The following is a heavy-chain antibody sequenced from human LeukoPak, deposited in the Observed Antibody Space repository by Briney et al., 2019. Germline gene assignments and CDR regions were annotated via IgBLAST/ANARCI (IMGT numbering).Heavy chain of an antibody. Sequence: SVKVSCKASGGTFSSYAISWVRQAPGQGLEWMGRIIPILGIANYAQKFQGRVTITADKSTSTAYMELSSLRAEDTAVYYCAREGYCSGGSCYSFDYWGQGTLVTVSS. J-gene: IGHJ4*02. CDR3: AREGYCSGGSCYSFDY. CDR2: IIPILGIA. V-gene: IGHV1-69*04. D-gene: IGHD2-15*01. CDR1: GGTFSSYA.